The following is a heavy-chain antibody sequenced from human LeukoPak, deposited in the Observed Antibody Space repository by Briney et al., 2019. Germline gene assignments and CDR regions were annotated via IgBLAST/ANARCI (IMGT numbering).Heavy chain of an antibody. D-gene: IGHD1-26*01. Sequence: GASVKVSCKASGGTFSSYAISWVRQAPGQGLEWMGIINPSGGSTSYAQKFQGRVTMTRDTSTSTVYMELSSLRSEDTAVYYCARLSGSYRDYWGQGTLVTVSS. J-gene: IGHJ4*02. CDR3: ARLSGSYRDY. CDR2: INPSGGST. CDR1: GGTFSSYA. V-gene: IGHV1-46*01.